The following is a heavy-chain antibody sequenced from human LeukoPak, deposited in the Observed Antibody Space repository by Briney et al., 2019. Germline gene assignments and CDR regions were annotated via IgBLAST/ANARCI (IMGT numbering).Heavy chain of an antibody. Sequence: GGSLRLSCAASGFTFSSFGMHWVRQAPGKGLEWVAVIWYDGSIKYYADSVKGRFTISRDNSQNTLYLQGNNLRVEDTAVYCCARGRWDTGGLHGLDVWGQGTTVTVSS. CDR2: IWYDGSIK. V-gene: IGHV3-33*01. J-gene: IGHJ6*02. D-gene: IGHD2-8*02. CDR1: GFTFSSFG. CDR3: ARGRWDTGGLHGLDV.